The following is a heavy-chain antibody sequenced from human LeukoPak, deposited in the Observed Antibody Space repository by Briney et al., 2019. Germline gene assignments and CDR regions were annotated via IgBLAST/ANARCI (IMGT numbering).Heavy chain of an antibody. D-gene: IGHD3-16*01. CDR2: ISAYNGNT. CDR3: ARDISEGDYAWWFDP. J-gene: IGHJ5*02. CDR1: GYTFTSYG. Sequence: ASVKVSCKASGYTFTSYGISWVRQAPGQGLEWMGWISAYNGNTNYAQKLQGRVTMTTDTSTSTDYMELSSLRSDDTAVYFCARDISEGDYAWWFDPWGQGTLVTVAS. V-gene: IGHV1-18*01.